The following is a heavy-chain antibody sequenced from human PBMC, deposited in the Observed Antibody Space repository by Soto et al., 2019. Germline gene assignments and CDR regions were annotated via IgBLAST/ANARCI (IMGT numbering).Heavy chain of an antibody. D-gene: IGHD6-13*01. CDR2: IYYSGST. V-gene: IGHV4-59*01. CDR1: GGSISSYY. Sequence: SETLSLTCTVSGGSISSYYWSWIRQPPGKGLEWIGYIYYSGSTKYNPSLKSRVTISVDTSKNQFSLKLSSVTAADTAVYYCARDTPAGRSFDYWGQGTLVTVSS. CDR3: ARDTPAGRSFDY. J-gene: IGHJ4*02.